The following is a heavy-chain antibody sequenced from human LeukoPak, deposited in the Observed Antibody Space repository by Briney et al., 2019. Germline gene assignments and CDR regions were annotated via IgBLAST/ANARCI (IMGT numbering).Heavy chain of an antibody. CDR1: GFTFSSYW. Sequence: PGGSLRLSCAASGFTFSSYWMSWVRQAPGKGLEWVANIKQDGSEKYYVDSVKGRFTISRDNAKNSLYLQMNSLRAEDTAVYYCARDLRSEVLTGYYRYYYYMDVWGKGTTVTISS. D-gene: IGHD3-9*01. V-gene: IGHV3-7*01. J-gene: IGHJ6*03. CDR3: ARDLRSEVLTGYYRYYYYMDV. CDR2: IKQDGSEK.